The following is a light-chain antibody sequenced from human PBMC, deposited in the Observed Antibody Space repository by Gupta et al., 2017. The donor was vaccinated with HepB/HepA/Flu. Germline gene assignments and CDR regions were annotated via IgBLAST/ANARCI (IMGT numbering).Light chain of an antibody. CDR3: AAWDKSLSVVV. CDR2: YND. Sequence: QSVLTQSPSVSGTPGQRVTISCSGSSSNVGRNNVNWYQQLPGTAPKLLIYYNDERPSGVPDRISGSKSGTSASLAISGLRSEDEADYYCAAWDKSLSVVVFGGGTKLTVL. V-gene: IGLV1-44*01. CDR1: SSNVGRNN. J-gene: IGLJ2*01.